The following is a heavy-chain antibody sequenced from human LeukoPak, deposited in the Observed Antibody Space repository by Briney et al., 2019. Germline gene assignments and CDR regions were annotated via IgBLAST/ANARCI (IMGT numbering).Heavy chain of an antibody. J-gene: IGHJ3*02. CDR2: FYSSGST. V-gene: IGHV4-59*01. Sequence: SETLSLTCTVSGVSFSNYYWSWIRQPPGKGLEWIGYFYSSGSTNYNPSLKSRVTISVDTSKSQFSLKLTSVTAADTAVYYCARDLRGYSSYQARGAFDIWGQGTMVTVSS. D-gene: IGHD5-18*01. CDR3: ARDLRGYSSYQARGAFDI. CDR1: GVSFSNYY.